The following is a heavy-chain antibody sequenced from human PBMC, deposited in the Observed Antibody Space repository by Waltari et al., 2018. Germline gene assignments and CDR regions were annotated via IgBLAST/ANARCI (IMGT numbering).Heavy chain of an antibody. D-gene: IGHD6-19*01. CDR2: IVVGSGNT. CDR3: AALPGGAVATSSTDY. V-gene: IGHV1-58*01. J-gene: IGHJ4*02. Sequence: QLQLVQSGPEVKKPGTSVKVSCKASGLTFTSSAVQWVRQARGQRLEWIGWIVVGSGNTNYAQKFQERVTITRDMSTSTAYMELSSLRSEDTAVYYCAALPGGAVATSSTDYWGQGTLVTVSS. CDR1: GLTFTSSA.